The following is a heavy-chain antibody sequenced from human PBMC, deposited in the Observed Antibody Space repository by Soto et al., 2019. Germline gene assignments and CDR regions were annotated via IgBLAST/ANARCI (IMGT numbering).Heavy chain of an antibody. Sequence: QVQLQESGPGLVKPSQTLSLTCTVSGGSISSGDYYWSWIRQPPGKGLEWIGYIYYSGSTYYNPSRKSRVTISVDTTKNQFSLRLSSVTAADTAVYYCARYSGYEGLRFDPWGQGTLVTVSS. V-gene: IGHV4-30-4*01. CDR3: ARYSGYEGLRFDP. CDR1: GGSISSGDYY. CDR2: IYYSGST. J-gene: IGHJ5*02. D-gene: IGHD5-12*01.